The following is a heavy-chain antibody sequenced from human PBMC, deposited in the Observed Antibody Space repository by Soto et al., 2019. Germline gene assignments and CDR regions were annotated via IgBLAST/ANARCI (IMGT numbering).Heavy chain of an antibody. Sequence: EVQLVESGGGLVQPGGSLRLSCAASGFTFSSYWIHWVRQAPGKGLVWVSRIKGDGATTTYADSAKGRFTVSRDNAKNNVYLQVNSLRAEDTAVYYCARGVPGYYAMDVWGQGTTVSVSS. CDR3: ARGVPGYYAMDV. CDR1: GFTFSSYW. V-gene: IGHV3-74*01. D-gene: IGHD3-16*01. CDR2: IKGDGATT. J-gene: IGHJ6*02.